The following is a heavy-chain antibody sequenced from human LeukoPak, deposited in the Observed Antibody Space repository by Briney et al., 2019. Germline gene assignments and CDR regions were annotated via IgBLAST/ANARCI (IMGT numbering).Heavy chain of an antibody. CDR3: TTVYYYDSSGSLFQH. Sequence: GGSLRLSCAASGFTFSSYWMSWVRQAPGKGLEWVGRIKSKTDGGTTDYAAPVKGRFTISRDDSKNTLYLQMNSLKTEDTAVYYCTTVYYYDSSGSLFQHWGQGTLVTVSS. D-gene: IGHD3-22*01. CDR1: GFTFSSYW. V-gene: IGHV3-15*01. J-gene: IGHJ1*01. CDR2: IKSKTDGGTT.